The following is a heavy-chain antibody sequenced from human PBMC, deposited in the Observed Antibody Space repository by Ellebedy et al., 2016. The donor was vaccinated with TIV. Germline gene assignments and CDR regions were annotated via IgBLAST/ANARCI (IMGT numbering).Heavy chain of an antibody. CDR3: ARRSSSSLYYYYYMDV. CDR1: GGSLSSGSYY. D-gene: IGHD6-6*01. CDR2: IYTSGTT. J-gene: IGHJ6*03. Sequence: SETLSLXXTVSGGSLSSGSYYWNWIRQPAGKGLEWIGRIYTSGTTNFNPSLKSRVTISVDTPKNQFSLKLSSVTAADTAVYYCARRSSSSLYYYYYMDVWGEGTTVTVSS. V-gene: IGHV4-61*02.